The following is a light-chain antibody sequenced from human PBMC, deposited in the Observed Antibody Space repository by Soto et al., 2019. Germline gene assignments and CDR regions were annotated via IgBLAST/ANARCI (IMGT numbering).Light chain of an antibody. Sequence: SYELTQPPSVSVSPGQTASITCSGNKLGDKYACWYQQRPGQSPMLVIYQDNKRPSGIPERFSGSNSGNTATLTISGTQAMDEADYYCQSWDSSTVAFGGGTKLTVL. V-gene: IGLV3-1*01. CDR3: QSWDSSTVA. CDR2: QDN. J-gene: IGLJ2*01. CDR1: KLGDKY.